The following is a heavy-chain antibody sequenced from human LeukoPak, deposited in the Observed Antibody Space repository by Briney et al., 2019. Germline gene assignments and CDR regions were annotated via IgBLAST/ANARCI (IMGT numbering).Heavy chain of an antibody. CDR3: AKGSLDYGDYDY. CDR1: GFTFSSYG. Sequence: GGSLRLSCAASGFTFSSYGMHWVRQAPGKGLEWVAVISYDGSNKYYADSVKGRFTISRDNSKNTLYLQMNSLRAEDTAVYYCAKGSLDYGDYDYWGQGTLVTVSS. V-gene: IGHV3-30*18. CDR2: ISYDGSNK. J-gene: IGHJ4*02. D-gene: IGHD4-17*01.